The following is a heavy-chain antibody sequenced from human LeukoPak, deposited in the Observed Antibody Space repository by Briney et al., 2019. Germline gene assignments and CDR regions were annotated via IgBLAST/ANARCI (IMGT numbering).Heavy chain of an antibody. V-gene: IGHV3-30*04. CDR1: GFTLSSYA. CDR3: ARAPTTVVTEPFDY. D-gene: IGHD4-23*01. J-gene: IGHJ4*02. CDR2: ISYDGSNK. Sequence: PGGSLRLSCAASGFTLSSYAMHWVRQAPGKGLEWVAVISYDGSNKYYADSVKGRFTISRDNSKNTLYLQMNSLRAEDTAVYYCARAPTTVVTEPFDYWGQGTLVTVSS.